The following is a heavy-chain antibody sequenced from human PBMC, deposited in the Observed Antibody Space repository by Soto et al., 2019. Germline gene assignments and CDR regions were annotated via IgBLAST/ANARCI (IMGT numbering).Heavy chain of an antibody. CDR1: GGTFSSYS. CDR2: IIPILGIA. V-gene: IGHV1-69*02. Sequence: QVQLVQSGAEVKKPGSSVKVSCKASGGTFSSYSISWVRQAPGQGLEWMGRIIPILGIANYAQKFQGRVTITADKSTSTADMELSSLRAEDTAVYHCVRGGVAGFDYWGQGTRVTVSS. J-gene: IGHJ4*02. D-gene: IGHD6-19*01. CDR3: VRGGVAGFDY.